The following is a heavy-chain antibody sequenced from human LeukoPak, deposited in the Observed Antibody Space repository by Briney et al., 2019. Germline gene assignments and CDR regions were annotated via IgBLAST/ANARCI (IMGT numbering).Heavy chain of an antibody. Sequence: GGSLRLSRSASGFTFTSHVMHWVRQAPGKGLQYVSGISMNVQTTYYAGSVKGRFTISRDSSKNTVYLQMNSLTAEDTAVYYCVREGLERRTNFDYWGQGTLVSVSS. D-gene: IGHD1-1*01. CDR3: VREGLERRTNFDY. V-gene: IGHV3-64D*06. CDR1: GFTFTSHV. CDR2: ISMNVQTT. J-gene: IGHJ4*02.